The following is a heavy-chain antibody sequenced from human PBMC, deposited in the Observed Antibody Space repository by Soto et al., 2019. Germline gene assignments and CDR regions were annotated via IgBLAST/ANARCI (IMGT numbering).Heavy chain of an antibody. D-gene: IGHD4-17*01. CDR2: INHSGST. V-gene: IGHV4-34*01. J-gene: IGHJ6*03. Sequence: PSETLSLTCAVYGGSFSGYYWSWIRQPPGKGLEWIGEINHSGSTNYNPSLKSRVTISVDTSKNQFSLKLSSVTAADTAVYYCARYLRFYYYYMDFWGKGTTVTVSS. CDR1: GGSFSGYY. CDR3: ARYLRFYYYYMDF.